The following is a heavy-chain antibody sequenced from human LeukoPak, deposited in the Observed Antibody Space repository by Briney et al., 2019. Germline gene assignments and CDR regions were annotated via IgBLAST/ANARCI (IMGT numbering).Heavy chain of an antibody. J-gene: IGHJ6*03. V-gene: IGHV4-4*07. CDR1: GGFINSYY. Sequence: SETLSLTCTVSGGFINSYYWSWIRQPAGKGLEGIGRVYTSGITNYNPSLKSRITMSVDTSKNQFSLKLTSVTAADTAVYYCARHNGFDRGYYYYMDVWGKGTTVTVSS. CDR2: VYTSGIT. CDR3: ARHNGFDRGYYYYMDV. D-gene: IGHD3-9*01.